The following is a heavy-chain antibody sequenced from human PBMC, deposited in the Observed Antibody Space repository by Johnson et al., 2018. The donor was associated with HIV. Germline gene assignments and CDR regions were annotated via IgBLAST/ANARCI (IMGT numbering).Heavy chain of an antibody. CDR2: IWYDGSNK. CDR1: GFTFSSYG. D-gene: IGHD3-22*01. J-gene: IGHJ3*02. CDR3: ARDRGNYYDSSGYYGLGAFDI. V-gene: IGHV3-33*01. Sequence: QVQLVESGGGVVQPGRSLRLSCAASGFTFSSYGMHWVRQAPGKGLEWVAVIWYDGSNKYYADSVKGRFTISRDNSKNTLYLQMHSLRLEDTAVYYCARDRGNYYDSSGYYGLGAFDIWGQGTMVTVSS.